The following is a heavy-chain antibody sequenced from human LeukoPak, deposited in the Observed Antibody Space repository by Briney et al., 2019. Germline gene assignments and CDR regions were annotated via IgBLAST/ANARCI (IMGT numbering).Heavy chain of an antibody. CDR2: INPNSGGT. CDR1: GYTFTGYY. D-gene: IGHD3-9*01. Sequence: ASVKVSCKASGYTFTGYYMHWARQAPGQGLEWMGWINPNSGGTNYAQKFQGRVTMTRDTSISTAYMELSRLRSDDTAVYYCAREYYDILTGYENYYYYGMDVWGQGTTVTVSS. CDR3: AREYYDILTGYENYYYYGMDV. V-gene: IGHV1-2*02. J-gene: IGHJ6*02.